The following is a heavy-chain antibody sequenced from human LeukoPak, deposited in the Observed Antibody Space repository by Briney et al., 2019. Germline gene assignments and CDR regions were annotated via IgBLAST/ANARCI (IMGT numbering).Heavy chain of an antibody. CDR3: ARTKLLWFGDQINWFDP. Sequence: SETLSLTCTVSGGSISSSSYYWGWIRQPPGKGLEWIGSIYYSGSTYYNPSLKSRVTISVDTSKNQFSLKLSSVTAADTAAYYCARTKLLWFGDQINWFDPWGQGTLVTVSS. CDR2: IYYSGST. V-gene: IGHV4-39*01. CDR1: GGSISSSSYY. D-gene: IGHD3-10*01. J-gene: IGHJ5*02.